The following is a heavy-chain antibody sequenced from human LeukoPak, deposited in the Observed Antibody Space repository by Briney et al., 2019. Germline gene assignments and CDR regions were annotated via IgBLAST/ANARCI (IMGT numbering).Heavy chain of an antibody. CDR2: INPNSGET. V-gene: IGHV1-2*02. D-gene: IGHD3-9*01. J-gene: IGHJ4*02. Sequence: GASVKVSCKTSGSTFTGAYMHWVRQAPGQGLEWMGWINPNSGETKFAQKSQGRVTMTRDTSISTVYMDLGGLRSDGTAVYYCARVLFNSGYDYWGQGTLVTVSS. CDR3: ARVLFNSGYDY. CDR1: GSTFTGAY.